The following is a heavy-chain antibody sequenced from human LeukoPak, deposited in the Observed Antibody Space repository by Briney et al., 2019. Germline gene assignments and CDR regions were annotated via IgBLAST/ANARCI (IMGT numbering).Heavy chain of an antibody. V-gene: IGHV4-34*01. CDR1: GGSFSGYY. J-gene: IGHJ4*02. CDR3: ARGPLYYYDSSSRSYYFDY. CDR2: INHSGST. D-gene: IGHD3-22*01. Sequence: TPSETLSLTCAVYGGSFSGYYWSWIRQPPGKGLEWIGEINHSGSTNHSPSLKSRVTISVDTSKNQFSLKLRSVTAADTAVYYCARGPLYYYDSSSRSYYFDYWGQGILVTVSS.